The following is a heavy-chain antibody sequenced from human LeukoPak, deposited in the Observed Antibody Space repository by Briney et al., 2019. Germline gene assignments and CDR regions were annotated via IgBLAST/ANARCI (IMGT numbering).Heavy chain of an antibody. J-gene: IGHJ4*02. CDR3: ARDLTAASPDY. CDR1: GFTFSGYA. CDR2: ISSRSTYV. V-gene: IGHV3-21*01. Sequence: GGSLRLSCAASGFTFSGYAMNWVRQAPGKGLEWVSSISSRSTYVYYADSVKGRFTISRDDAKNSLYLQMNSLRAEDTAMYYCARDLTAASPDYWGQGTLVTVSS.